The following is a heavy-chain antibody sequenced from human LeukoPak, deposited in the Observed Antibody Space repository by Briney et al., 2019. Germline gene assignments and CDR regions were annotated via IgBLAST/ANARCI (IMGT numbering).Heavy chain of an antibody. J-gene: IGHJ4*02. CDR3: AKDASGYYDSSGYIDY. Sequence: PGGSLRLSCAASGFTFSSYAMSWVRQAPGKGLEGVSPISGSGGSTYYADSVKGRFTISRDNSKNTLYLQMNSLRAEDTAVYYCAKDASGYYDSSGYIDYWGQGTLVTVSS. CDR1: GFTFSSYA. D-gene: IGHD3-22*01. CDR2: ISGSGGST. V-gene: IGHV3-23*01.